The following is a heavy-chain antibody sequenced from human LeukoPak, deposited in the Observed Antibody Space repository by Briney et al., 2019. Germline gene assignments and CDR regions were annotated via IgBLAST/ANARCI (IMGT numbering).Heavy chain of an antibody. CDR3: ARIYGVGATGYYFDY. V-gene: IGHV3-7*01. D-gene: IGHD1-26*01. CDR2: VKQDGSEK. J-gene: IGHJ4*02. CDR1: GFTFSSYW. Sequence: GGSLRLSCAASGFTFSSYWMSWVRQAPGKGLEWVANVKQDGSEKYYVDSVRGRFTISRDNAKNSLYLQMNSLRAEDTAVYYCARIYGVGATGYYFDYWGQGNLVTVSS.